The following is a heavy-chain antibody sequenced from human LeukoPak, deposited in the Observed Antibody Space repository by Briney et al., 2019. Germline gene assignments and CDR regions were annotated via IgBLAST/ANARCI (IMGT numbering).Heavy chain of an antibody. CDR2: ISGSGGST. CDR3: AKAYYYGSGGYIEGGGYYFDY. J-gene: IGHJ4*02. Sequence: PGGSLRLSCAASGFTFSSYGMSWVRQAPGKGLEWVSAISGSGGSTYYADSVKGRFTISRDNSKNTLYLQMNSLRAEDTALYYCAKAYYYGSGGYIEGGGYYFDYWGQGTLVTVSS. D-gene: IGHD3-10*01. V-gene: IGHV3-23*01. CDR1: GFTFSSYG.